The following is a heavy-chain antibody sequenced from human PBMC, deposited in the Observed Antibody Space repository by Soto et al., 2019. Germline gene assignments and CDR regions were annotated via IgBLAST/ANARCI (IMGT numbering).Heavy chain of an antibody. CDR3: ARAITMVRGVIIPY. CDR1: GGSISSSSYY. V-gene: IGHV4-39*01. D-gene: IGHD3-10*01. Sequence: SETLSLTCTVSGGSISSSSYYWGWIRQPPGKGLEWIGSIYYSGSTYYNPSLKSRVTISVDTSKNQFSLKLSSVTAADTAVYYCARAITMVRGVIIPYWGQGTLVTVSS. J-gene: IGHJ4*02. CDR2: IYYSGST.